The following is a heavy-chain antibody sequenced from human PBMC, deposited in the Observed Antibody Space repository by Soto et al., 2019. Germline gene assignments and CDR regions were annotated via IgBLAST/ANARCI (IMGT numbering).Heavy chain of an antibody. V-gene: IGHV3-23*01. CDR3: AKARWGPGDRLFDY. CDR2: VSGSGGSK. Sequence: EVQLLESGGGLAQPGGSLRLSCAASGFTFTSYVISWIRQAPGKGLEWVSAVSGSGGSKYYADSVKGRFTISRDNSKNPPYLQMNSLRAEDTPVYYCAKARWGPGDRLFDYWGQGTLVTVSS. J-gene: IGHJ4*02. CDR1: GFTFTSYV. D-gene: IGHD3-16*01.